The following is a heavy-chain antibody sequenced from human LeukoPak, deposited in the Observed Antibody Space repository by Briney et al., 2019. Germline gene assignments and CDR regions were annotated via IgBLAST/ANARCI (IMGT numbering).Heavy chain of an antibody. Sequence: PGGSLRLSCAASGFTFSSYWMSWVRQAPGKGLEWVANIKQDGSEKYNVDSVKGGFTISRDNAKNSLYLQMNSLRTEDTAVYYCVKDSRARRFGEVLSRTVQYNWFDPWGQGTMVTVSS. V-gene: IGHV3-7*01. CDR3: VKDSRARRFGEVLSRTVQYNWFDP. D-gene: IGHD3-10*01. CDR2: IKQDGSEK. CDR1: GFTFSSYW. J-gene: IGHJ5*02.